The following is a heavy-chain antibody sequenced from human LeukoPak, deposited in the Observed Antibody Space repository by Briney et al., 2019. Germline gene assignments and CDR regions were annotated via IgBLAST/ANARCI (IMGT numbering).Heavy chain of an antibody. CDR3: ARDPGGDYDY. CDR2: ISWNSGSI. CDR1: GFTFDDYA. V-gene: IGHV3-9*01. J-gene: IGHJ4*02. Sequence: GGSLRLSCAASGFTFDDYAMHWVRQAPGKGLEWVSGISWNSGSIGYADSVKGRFTISRDNAKNSLYLQMNSLRAEDTALYYCARDPGGDYDYWGQGTLVTVSS. D-gene: IGHD3-16*01.